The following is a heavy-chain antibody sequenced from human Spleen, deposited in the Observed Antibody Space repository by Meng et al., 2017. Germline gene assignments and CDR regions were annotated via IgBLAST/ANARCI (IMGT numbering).Heavy chain of an antibody. CDR3: AREGRSHQVGVSVY. CDR1: GGSISSGDYY. D-gene: IGHD2-21*01. CDR2: IYNSGST. Sequence: QVELEESGPGLVTPSTTLSLTCTVSGGSISSGDYYWSWIRQPPGKGLEWIGYIYNSGSTYYNPSLKSRVTISVDTSKNQFSLKLRFVTAADTAVYYCAREGRSHQVGVSVYWGQGNLVTVSS. V-gene: IGHV4-30-4*01. J-gene: IGHJ4*02.